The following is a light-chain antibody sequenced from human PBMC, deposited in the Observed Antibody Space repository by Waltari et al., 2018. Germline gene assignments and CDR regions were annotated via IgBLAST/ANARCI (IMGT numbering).Light chain of an antibody. CDR2: DVS. V-gene: IGLV2-14*01. CDR1: SSDVGGYNY. Sequence: QSALTQPASVSGSPGQSITISCTGTSSDVGGYNYVSWYQQHPGKAPKLMIYDVSKCPSGFSNRFAGSKSGNTASLTISGLQAEDEADYYCSSYTSSSTYVFGTGTKVTVL. J-gene: IGLJ1*01. CDR3: SSYTSSSTYV.